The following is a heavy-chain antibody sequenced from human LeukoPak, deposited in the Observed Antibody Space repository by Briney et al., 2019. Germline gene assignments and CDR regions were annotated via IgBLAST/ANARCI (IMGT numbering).Heavy chain of an antibody. Sequence: GGSLRLSCAASGFTFSSYWMHWVRQAPGKGLLWVSRINSDGSSTSYADSVKGRFTISRDNAKNTLYLQMNSLRAEDTAVYYCARSPYGDYSFDYWGQGTLVTVSS. CDR2: INSDGSST. J-gene: IGHJ4*02. CDR3: ARSPYGDYSFDY. V-gene: IGHV3-74*01. D-gene: IGHD4-17*01. CDR1: GFTFSSYW.